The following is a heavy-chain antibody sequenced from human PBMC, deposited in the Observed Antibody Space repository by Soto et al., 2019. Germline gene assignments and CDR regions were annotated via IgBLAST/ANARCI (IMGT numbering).Heavy chain of an antibody. V-gene: IGHV4-59*01. D-gene: IGHD5-18*01. CDR3: ARASADVDTPMEAAY. CDR2: IYYSGST. CDR1: GGSISSYY. J-gene: IGHJ4*02. Sequence: PSETLSLACTVSGGSISSYYWSWIRQPPGKGLEWIGYIYYSGSTNYNPSLKSRVTISVDTSKNQFSLKLSSVTAADTAVYYCARASADVDTPMEAAYWGQGTLVTVSS.